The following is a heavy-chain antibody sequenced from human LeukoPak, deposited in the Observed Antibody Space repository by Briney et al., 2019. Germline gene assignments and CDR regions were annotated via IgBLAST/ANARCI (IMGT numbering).Heavy chain of an antibody. CDR1: GYTFTGYY. V-gene: IGHV1-8*02. D-gene: IGHD3-10*01. Sequence: GASVKVSCKASGYTFTGYYMHWVRQAPGQGLEWMGWMNPNSGNTGYAQKFQGRVTMTRNTSKNTAYMELSSLRSEDTAVYYCARIADIVYGSGSYRDWFDPWGQGTLVTVSS. CDR2: MNPNSGNT. CDR3: ARIADIVYGSGSYRDWFDP. J-gene: IGHJ5*02.